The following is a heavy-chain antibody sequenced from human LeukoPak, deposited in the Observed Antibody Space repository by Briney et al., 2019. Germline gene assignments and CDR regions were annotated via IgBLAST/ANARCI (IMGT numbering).Heavy chain of an antibody. J-gene: IGHJ3*02. D-gene: IGHD1-14*01. CDR2: MNPNSGNT. CDR1: GYTFTSYD. V-gene: IGHV1-8*01. CDR3: ARASTHRYNLKSGQVNDAFDI. Sequence: ASVKVSCKASGYTFTSYDINWVRQATGQGLEWMGWMNPNSGNTGYAQKFQGRVTMTTDTSTSTAYMELRSLRSDDTAVYYCARASTHRYNLKSGQVNDAFDIWGQGTMVTVSS.